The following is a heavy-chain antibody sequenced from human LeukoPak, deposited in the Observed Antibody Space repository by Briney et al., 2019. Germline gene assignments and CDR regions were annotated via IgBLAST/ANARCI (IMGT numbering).Heavy chain of an antibody. J-gene: IGHJ6*02. V-gene: IGHV1-69*04. CDR1: GGTFSSYA. CDR2: IIPILGIA. Sequence: GASVTVSCKASGGTFSSYAISWVRQAPGQGLEWMGRIIPILGIANYAQKFQGRVTITADKSTSTAYMELSSLRSEDTAVYYCARGAYCSSTSCYYYYGMDVWGQGTTVTVSS. D-gene: IGHD2-2*01. CDR3: ARGAYCSSTSCYYYYGMDV.